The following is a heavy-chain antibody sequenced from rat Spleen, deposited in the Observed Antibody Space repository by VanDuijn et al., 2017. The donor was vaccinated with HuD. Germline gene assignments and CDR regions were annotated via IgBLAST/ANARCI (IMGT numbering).Heavy chain of an antibody. J-gene: IGHJ2*01. D-gene: IGHD4-1*01. V-gene: IGHV5-29*01. CDR1: GFTFSDYY. CDR3: ARGRAGYFDY. CDR2: ISSDGRRN. Sequence: EVQLVESDGGLVQPGRSLKLSCAASGFTFSDYYMAWVRQAPTKGLEWVATISSDGRRNYYRDSVKGRFTISRDNAKSTLYLQMDSLRSEDTATYYCARGRAGYFDYWGQGVMVTVSS.